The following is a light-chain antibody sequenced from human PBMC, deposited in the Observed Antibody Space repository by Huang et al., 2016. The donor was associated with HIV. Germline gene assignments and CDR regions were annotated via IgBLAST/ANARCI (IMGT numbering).Light chain of an antibody. Sequence: DIQMTQSPSSLSASVGDRVTITCKASQDIRKYLNWYQQKPGKAPKLLIFDSSNHQSGVAARCSGSGSGTNFNFTIDSLQPEDIATYYCQRYDNLYTFGQGTTLEIK. V-gene: IGKV1-33*01. CDR3: QRYDNLYT. CDR2: DSS. J-gene: IGKJ2*01. CDR1: QDIRKY.